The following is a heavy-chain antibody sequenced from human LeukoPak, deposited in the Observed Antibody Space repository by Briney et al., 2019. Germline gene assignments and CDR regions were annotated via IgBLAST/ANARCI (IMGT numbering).Heavy chain of an antibody. V-gene: IGHV3-23*01. Sequence: GVTLTLSCAASGFTFCSYAMICLRQAPGKGLECVSAISGSGGSTYYADYVKGRFTISRDTSKNTLYLQMNSLRAEDTAVYYCAKEGGYSGYDLTYYFDYWGQGTLVTVSS. J-gene: IGHJ4*02. CDR3: AKEGGYSGYDLTYYFDY. CDR1: GFTFCSYA. CDR2: ISGSGGST. D-gene: IGHD5-12*01.